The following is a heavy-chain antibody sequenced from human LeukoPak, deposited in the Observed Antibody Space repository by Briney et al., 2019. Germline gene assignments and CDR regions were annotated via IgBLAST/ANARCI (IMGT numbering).Heavy chain of an antibody. J-gene: IGHJ4*02. Sequence: PGGSLRLSCAASGFTFSSYAMHWVRQAPGKGLEWVAVISYDGSNKYYADSVKGRFTISRDNSKNTLYLQMNSLRAEDTAVYYCARLGAYYYDRSGFYSPTTAIFAYWGQGTLVTVSS. CDR3: ARLGAYYYDRSGFYSPTTAIFAY. D-gene: IGHD3-22*01. CDR2: ISYDGSNK. CDR1: GFTFSSYA. V-gene: IGHV3-30-3*01.